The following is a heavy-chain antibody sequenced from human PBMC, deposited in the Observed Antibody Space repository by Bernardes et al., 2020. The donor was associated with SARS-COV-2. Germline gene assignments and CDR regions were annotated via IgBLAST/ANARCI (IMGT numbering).Heavy chain of an antibody. CDR1: GFDFTNYW. J-gene: IGHJ4*02. CDR3: ARQSSFVAASGIDY. CDR2: IYPRDSDT. Sequence: GESLKISCKVSGFDFTNYWIGWVRKMPGNGLEWMGIIYPRDSDTRYSPSFQGQVTISADKSITTAYLQWSSLKASDTAMYYCARQSSFVAASGIDYWGQGTLVTVSS. D-gene: IGHD6-13*01. V-gene: IGHV5-51*01.